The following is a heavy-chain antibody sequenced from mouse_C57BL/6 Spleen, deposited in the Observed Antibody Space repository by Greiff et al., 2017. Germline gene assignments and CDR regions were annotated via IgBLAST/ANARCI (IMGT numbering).Heavy chain of an antibody. Sequence: EVKVEESGGGLVQPGGSMKLSCVASGFTFSNYWMNWVRQSPEKGLEWVAQIRLKSDNYATHYAESVKGRFTISRDDSKSSVYLQMNNLRAEDTEIYYCTANYPFAYWGQGTLVTVSA. V-gene: IGHV6-3*01. CDR2: IRLKSDNYAT. J-gene: IGHJ3*01. D-gene: IGHD2-1*01. CDR3: TANYPFAY. CDR1: GFTFSNYW.